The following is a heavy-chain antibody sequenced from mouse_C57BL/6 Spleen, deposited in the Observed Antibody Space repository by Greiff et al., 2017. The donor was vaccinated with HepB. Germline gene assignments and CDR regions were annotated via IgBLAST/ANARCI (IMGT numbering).Heavy chain of an antibody. CDR1: GFTFSDYG. CDR2: ISNLAYSI. CDR3: AREYYGSPLNFDV. J-gene: IGHJ1*03. D-gene: IGHD1-1*01. V-gene: IGHV5-15*01. Sequence: EVNLVESGGGLVQPGGSLKLSCAASGFTFSDYGMAWVRQAPRKGPEWVAFISNLAYSIYYADTVTGRFTISRENAKNTLYLEMSSLRSEDTAMYYCAREYYGSPLNFDVWGTGTTVTVSS.